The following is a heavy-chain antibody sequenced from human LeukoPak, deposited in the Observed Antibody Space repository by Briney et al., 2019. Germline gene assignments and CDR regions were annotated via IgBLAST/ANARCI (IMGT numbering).Heavy chain of an antibody. CDR1: GFTFSSYA. CDR3: AKHVLAGVTMVRGVTAFDP. D-gene: IGHD3-10*01. CDR2: ISGSGGST. Sequence: GGSLRLSCAASGFTFSSYAMSWVRQAPGKGLEWVSAISGSGGSTYYADSVKGRFTISRDNSKNTLYLQMNSLRAEDTAVYYCAKHVLAGVTMVRGVTAFDPWGQGTLVTVSS. J-gene: IGHJ5*02. V-gene: IGHV3-23*01.